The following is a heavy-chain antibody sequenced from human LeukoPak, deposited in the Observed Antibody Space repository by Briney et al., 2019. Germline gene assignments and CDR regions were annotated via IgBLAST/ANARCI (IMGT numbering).Heavy chain of an antibody. Sequence: GGSLRLSCAASGFTFSSYGMHWVRQAPGKGLEWVAFIRYDVSNKYYADSVKGRFTISRDYSKNTLYLQMNSLRAEDTAVYYCAKESEGYYFDCWGQGTLVTVSS. CDR3: AKESEGYYFDC. V-gene: IGHV3-30*02. J-gene: IGHJ4*02. CDR2: IRYDVSNK. CDR1: GFTFSSYG.